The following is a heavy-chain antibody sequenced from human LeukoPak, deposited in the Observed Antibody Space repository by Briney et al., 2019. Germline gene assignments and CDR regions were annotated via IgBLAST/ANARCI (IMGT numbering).Heavy chain of an antibody. CDR1: GFTFDDYI. CDR3: AKARGLIGGAFDI. CDR2: VSWDGDTT. J-gene: IGHJ3*02. Sequence: GGSLRLSCAASGFTFDDYIMHWVRQAPGKGLEWVSLVSWDGDTTYYADSVKGRFTISRENSKNSLYLQMNSLRTEDTALYYCAKARGLIGGAFDIWGQGTMVTVSS. V-gene: IGHV3-43*01. D-gene: IGHD3-22*01.